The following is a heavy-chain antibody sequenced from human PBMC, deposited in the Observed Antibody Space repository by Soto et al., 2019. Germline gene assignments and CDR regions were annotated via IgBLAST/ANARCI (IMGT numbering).Heavy chain of an antibody. CDR3: ARRYCSGGSCYWAFDI. J-gene: IGHJ3*02. Sequence: SSETLSLTCAVYGGSFSGYYWSWIRQPPGKGLEWIGEINHSGSTNYNPSLKSRVTISVDTSKNQFSLKLSSVTAADTAVYYCARRYCSGGSCYWAFDIWGQGTMVTVSS. CDR1: GGSFSGYY. V-gene: IGHV4-34*01. CDR2: INHSGST. D-gene: IGHD2-15*01.